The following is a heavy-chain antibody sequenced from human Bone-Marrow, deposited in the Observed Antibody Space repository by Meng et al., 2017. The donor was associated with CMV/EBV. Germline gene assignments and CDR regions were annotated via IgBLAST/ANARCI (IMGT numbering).Heavy chain of an antibody. D-gene: IGHD3-10*01. V-gene: IGHV4-61*01. Sequence: TCTVSGGSVSSGSYYWSWIRQPPGKGLEWIGYIYYSGSTNYNPSLKRRVTISVDTSKNQFSLKLSSVTAADTAVYYCARGGSGSFNYWGQGTLVTVSS. J-gene: IGHJ4*02. CDR1: GGSVSSGSYY. CDR2: IYYSGST. CDR3: ARGGSGSFNY.